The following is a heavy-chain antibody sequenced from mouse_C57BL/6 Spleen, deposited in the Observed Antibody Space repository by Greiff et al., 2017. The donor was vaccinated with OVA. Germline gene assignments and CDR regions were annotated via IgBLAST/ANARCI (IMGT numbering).Heavy chain of an antibody. CDR2: INPGSGGT. D-gene: IGHD4-1*01. CDR1: GYAFTNYL. J-gene: IGHJ2*01. CDR3: ARPGTGYYFDY. V-gene: IGHV1-54*01. Sequence: QVQLQQSGAELVRPGTSVKVSCKASGYAFTNYLIEWVKQRPGQGLEWIGVINPGSGGTNYNEKFKGKATLTADKSSSTAYMQLSSLTSEDSAVYFCARPGTGYYFDYWGQGTTLTVSS.